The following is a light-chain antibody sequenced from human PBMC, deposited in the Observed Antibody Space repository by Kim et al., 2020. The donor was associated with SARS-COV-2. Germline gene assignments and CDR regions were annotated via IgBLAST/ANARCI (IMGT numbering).Light chain of an antibody. Sequence: DIQMTQSPSSLSASVGDRVTITCRASQNIINYLNWYQQKPGKAPKFLIYAASSLQSGVPSRFSGSGSGTDFTLTISSLQVEDFATYYCQQSYSTPFTFGPGTKVDIK. CDR3: QQSYSTPFT. CDR2: AAS. CDR1: QNIINY. V-gene: IGKV1-39*01. J-gene: IGKJ3*01.